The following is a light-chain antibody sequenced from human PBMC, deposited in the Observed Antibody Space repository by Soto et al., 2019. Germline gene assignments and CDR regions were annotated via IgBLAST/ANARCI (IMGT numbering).Light chain of an antibody. CDR3: QKYNSAPWT. Sequence: EIVMTQSPATLSVSPGEGATLSCRASQGIGSTLAWYQQKPGQTPRLLIYGASTRATGVPARFSGSASGTEFTLTITSLQSEDFATYYCQKYNSAPWTFGQGTKVEIK. CDR1: QGIGST. J-gene: IGKJ1*01. CDR2: GAS. V-gene: IGKV3-15*01.